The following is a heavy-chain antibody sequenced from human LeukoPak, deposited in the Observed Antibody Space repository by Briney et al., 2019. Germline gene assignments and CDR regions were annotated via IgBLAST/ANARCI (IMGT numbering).Heavy chain of an antibody. D-gene: IGHD2-2*01. CDR1: GGTFSSYT. J-gene: IGHJ3*02. V-gene: IGHV1-69*02. CDR2: IIPILGIA. CDR3: ARAYCSSTSCLPDHDAFDI. Sequence: AASVKVSCKASGGTFSSYTISWVRQAPGQGLEWMGRIIPILGIANYAQKFQGRVTITADKSTSTAYMELSSLRSEDTAVYYCARAYCSSTSCLPDHDAFDIWGQGTMVTVS.